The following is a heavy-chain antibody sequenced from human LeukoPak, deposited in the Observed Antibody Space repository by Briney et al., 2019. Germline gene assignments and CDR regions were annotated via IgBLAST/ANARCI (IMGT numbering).Heavy chain of an antibody. V-gene: IGHV3-9*01. Sequence: GGSLRLSCAASGFTFDDYAMHWVRHAPGKGLEWVSGISWNSGSIGYADSVKGRFTISRDNAKNSLYLQMNSLRAEDTALYYCAKDEQYYYDSSGYYQYWGQGTLVTVSS. CDR1: GFTFDDYA. CDR3: AKDEQYYYDSSGYYQY. D-gene: IGHD3-22*01. CDR2: ISWNSGSI. J-gene: IGHJ4*02.